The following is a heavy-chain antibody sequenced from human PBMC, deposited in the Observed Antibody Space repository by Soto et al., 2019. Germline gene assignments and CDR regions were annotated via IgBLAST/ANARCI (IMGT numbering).Heavy chain of an antibody. J-gene: IGHJ6*02. CDR1: GFTFDDYT. CDR2: ISWDGGST. CDR3: AKDFVIADDYYYYGMDV. V-gene: IGHV3-43*01. Sequence: PGGSLRLSCAASGFTFDDYTMHWVRQAPGKGLEWVSLISWDGGSTYYADSVKGRFTISRDNSKNSLYLQMNSLRTEDTALYYCAKDFVIADDYYYYGMDVWGQGTTVTVSS. D-gene: IGHD6-13*01.